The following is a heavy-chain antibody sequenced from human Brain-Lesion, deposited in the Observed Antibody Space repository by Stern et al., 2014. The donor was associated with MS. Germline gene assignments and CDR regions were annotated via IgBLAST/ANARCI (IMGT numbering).Heavy chain of an antibody. Sequence: VPLVESGPEVKKPVSSVQVSCKASGGTFGTYPITWLRQAPGQALEWLGRIIPIFGSPNYAQKFQGRVTITADRSTTTVYMKLSSLKSDDAAVYYCAKDGPALVTNWFDPWGRGTLVTVSS. CDR1: GGTFGTYP. CDR3: AKDGPALVTNWFDP. J-gene: IGHJ5*02. V-gene: IGHV1-69*06. D-gene: IGHD5-18*01. CDR2: IIPIFGSP.